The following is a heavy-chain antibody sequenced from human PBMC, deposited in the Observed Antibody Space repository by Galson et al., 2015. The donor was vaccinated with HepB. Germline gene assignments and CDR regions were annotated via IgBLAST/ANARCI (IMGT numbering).Heavy chain of an antibody. V-gene: IGHV3-30-3*01. CDR1: GFTLSTYA. Sequence: SLRLSCAASGFTLSTYAMHWVRQAPGKGLEWVAVISHDGSNKYYTDSVKGRFTFSRDNSKNMLYLQMNSLRVDDTAVYFCVSLGGDYDYYAMDVWGQGTTVTVSS. J-gene: IGHJ6*02. D-gene: IGHD3-16*01. CDR2: ISHDGSNK. CDR3: VSLGGDYDYYAMDV.